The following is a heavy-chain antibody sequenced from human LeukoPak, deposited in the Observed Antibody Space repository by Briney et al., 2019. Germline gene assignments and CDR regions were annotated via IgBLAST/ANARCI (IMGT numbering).Heavy chain of an antibody. CDR3: ARYALSSPNPNWFDP. D-gene: IGHD6-19*01. J-gene: IGHJ5*02. CDR1: GFTVSSNY. CDR2: IYSGGGST. Sequence: GGSLRLSCAASGFTVSSNYMSWVRQAPGKGLEWVSVIYSGGGSTYYADSVKGRFTISRDNAKNLLYLQMNSLRAEDTAVYYCARYALSSPNPNWFDPWGQGTLVTVSS. V-gene: IGHV3-53*01.